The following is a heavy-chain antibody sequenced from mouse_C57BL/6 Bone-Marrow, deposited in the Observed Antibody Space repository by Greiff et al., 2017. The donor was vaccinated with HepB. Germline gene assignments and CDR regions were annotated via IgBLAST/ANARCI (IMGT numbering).Heavy chain of an antibody. V-gene: IGHV1-76*01. D-gene: IGHD2-4*01. Sequence: VQLQQSGAELVRPGASVKLSCKASGYTFTDYYINWVKQRPGQGLEWIARIYPGSGNTYYNEKFKGKATLTAEKSSSTAYMQLSSLTSEDSAVYFCARKTYDYDVFDYWGQGTTLTVSS. CDR2: IYPGSGNT. J-gene: IGHJ2*01. CDR3: ARKTYDYDVFDY. CDR1: GYTFTDYY.